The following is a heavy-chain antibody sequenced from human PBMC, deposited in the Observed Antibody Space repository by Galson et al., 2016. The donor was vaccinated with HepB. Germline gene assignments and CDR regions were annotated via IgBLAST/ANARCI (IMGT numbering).Heavy chain of an antibody. V-gene: IGHV5-51*01. J-gene: IGHJ3*02. D-gene: IGHD1-26*01. Sequence: QSGAEVKKPGESLKISCKGSRETFSGYYIAWVRQMPGIGLEWMGIIHPDTSHTKYNPSFEGQVTISADKSISTAYLQWSNLKASDTAIYFCATTVSTSAPLVAGAFDIWGQGTMVTVSA. CDR3: ATTVSTSAPLVAGAFDI. CDR2: IHPDTSHT. CDR1: RETFSGYY.